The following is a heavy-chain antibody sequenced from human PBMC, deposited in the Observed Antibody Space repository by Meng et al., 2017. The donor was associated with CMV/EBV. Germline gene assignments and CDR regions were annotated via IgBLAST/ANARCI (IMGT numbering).Heavy chain of an antibody. CDR2: INPNSGGT. CDR1: GYTFTGYY. Sequence: ASVKVSCKASGYTFTGYYMHWVRQAPGQGLEWMGWINPNSGGTNHAQKFQGRVTMTRDTSISTAYMELSRLRSDDTAVYYCARDSDSSGYLDWGQGTLVTVSS. J-gene: IGHJ4*02. D-gene: IGHD3-22*01. CDR3: ARDSDSSGYLD. V-gene: IGHV1-2*02.